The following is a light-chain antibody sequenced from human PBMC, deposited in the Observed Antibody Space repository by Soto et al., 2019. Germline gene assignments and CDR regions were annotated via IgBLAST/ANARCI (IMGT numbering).Light chain of an antibody. Sequence: EVMLTQSPATLSLSPGERATLSCRASQSVSSYLAWYQQKPGQAPRLLIYDASNRATGIPARFSGSGSGTDFTLTVSSLQSEDIAVYFCQQYNNWPPNFGQGTRLEIK. CDR2: DAS. V-gene: IGKV3D-15*01. J-gene: IGKJ5*01. CDR1: QSVSSY. CDR3: QQYNNWPPN.